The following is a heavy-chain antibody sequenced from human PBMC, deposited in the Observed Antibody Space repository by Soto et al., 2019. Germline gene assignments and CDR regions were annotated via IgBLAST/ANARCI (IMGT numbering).Heavy chain of an antibody. Sequence: QVQLQESGPGLVKPSETLSLTCSVSGDSISNSYWSWIRQPPGKGLEWIGYIYYNGNTNYNPSLKSRVTISVDTSKNQFSLRLNSVTAADTAMYYCARSGPLWFGVSGPWGQGTLVTVSS. V-gene: IGHV4-59*08. CDR2: IYYNGNT. CDR1: GDSISNSY. CDR3: ARSGPLWFGVSGP. J-gene: IGHJ5*02. D-gene: IGHD3-10*01.